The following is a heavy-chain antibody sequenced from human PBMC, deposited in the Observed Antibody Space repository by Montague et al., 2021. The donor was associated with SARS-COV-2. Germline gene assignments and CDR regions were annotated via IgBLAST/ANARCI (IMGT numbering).Heavy chain of an antibody. CDR1: GGSINGYY. Sequence: SETLSLTCIVSGGSINGYYWCWIRQSPGKGLEWIGSIYHTGSTVYNPSLRSRVTILIETSKNQFSLKMTSVTTADRAVYFCARDLSRAFCEGSSCYSENWFDHWGQGTLVTVSS. J-gene: IGHJ5*02. CDR2: IYHTGST. V-gene: IGHV4-59*01. D-gene: IGHD2-21*01. CDR3: ARDLSRAFCEGSSCYSENWFDH.